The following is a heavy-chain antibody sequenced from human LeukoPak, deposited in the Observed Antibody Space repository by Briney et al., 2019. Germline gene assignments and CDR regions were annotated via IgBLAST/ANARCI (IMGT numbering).Heavy chain of an antibody. CDR3: AAWGVVGATTGNWFDP. CDR2: MNPNSGNT. Sequence: WASVKVSCKASGYTFTSYDINWVRQATGQGLEWMGWMNPNSGNTGYAQKFQGRVTMTRNTSISTAYMELSSLRSEDTAVYYCAAWGVVGATTGNWFDPWGQGTLVTVSS. V-gene: IGHV1-8*01. CDR1: GYTFTSYD. D-gene: IGHD1-26*01. J-gene: IGHJ5*02.